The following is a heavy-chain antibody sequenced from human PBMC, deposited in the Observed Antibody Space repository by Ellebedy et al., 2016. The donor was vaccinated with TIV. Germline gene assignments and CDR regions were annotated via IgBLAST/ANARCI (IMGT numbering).Heavy chain of an antibody. CDR2: IRSKANSYAT. CDR3: ARDLLKADYGDYPRYFDY. V-gene: IGHV3-73*01. D-gene: IGHD4-17*01. CDR1: GFTFSGSA. Sequence: GGSLRLSCAASGFTFSGSAMHWVRQASGKGLEWVGRIRSKANSYATAYAASVKGRFTISRDDSKNTAYLQMNSLRAEDTAVYYCARDLLKADYGDYPRYFDYWGQGTLVTVSS. J-gene: IGHJ4*02.